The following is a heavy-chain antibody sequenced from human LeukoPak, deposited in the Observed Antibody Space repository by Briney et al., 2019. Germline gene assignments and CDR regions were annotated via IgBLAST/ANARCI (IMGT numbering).Heavy chain of an antibody. Sequence: GGFLRLSCAASGFTFSDYYMSWIRQAPGKGLEWVSYISSSGSTIYYADSVKGRFTISRDNAKNSLYLQMNSLRAEDTAVYYCARDRGYQLLSGWFDPWGQGTLVTVSS. CDR1: GFTFSDYY. V-gene: IGHV3-11*01. J-gene: IGHJ5*02. CDR3: ARDRGYQLLSGWFDP. D-gene: IGHD2-2*01. CDR2: ISSSGSTI.